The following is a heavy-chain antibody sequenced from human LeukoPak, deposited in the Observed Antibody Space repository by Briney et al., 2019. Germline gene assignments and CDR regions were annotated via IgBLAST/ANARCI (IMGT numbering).Heavy chain of an antibody. D-gene: IGHD1-26*01. J-gene: IGHJ5*02. V-gene: IGHV3-23*01. CDR2: ISGSGGST. CDR3: AKAPRIVGALRWFDP. CDR1: GFTFSSYA. Sequence: PGGSLRLSCAASGFTFSSYAMSWVRQAPGKGLEWVSAISGSGGSTYYADSVKGRFTISRDNSKNTLYLQMNSLRAEDTAVYYCAKAPRIVGALRWFDPWGRGTLVTVSS.